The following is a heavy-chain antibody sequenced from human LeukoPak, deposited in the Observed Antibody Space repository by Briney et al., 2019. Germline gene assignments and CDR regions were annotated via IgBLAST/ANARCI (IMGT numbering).Heavy chain of an antibody. CDR1: GGSISSYY. CDR3: ARHLTANRRPIFDS. CDR2: IYYTGST. Sequence: SETLSLTCTVSGGSISSYYWGWIRQPPGKGLEWIGYIYYTGSTNYSPSLKSRVTISVDTSKNQFSLRLSSVTAADTAVYYCARHLTANRRPIFDSWGQGTLVTVSS. V-gene: IGHV4-59*08. J-gene: IGHJ4*02. D-gene: IGHD1-14*01.